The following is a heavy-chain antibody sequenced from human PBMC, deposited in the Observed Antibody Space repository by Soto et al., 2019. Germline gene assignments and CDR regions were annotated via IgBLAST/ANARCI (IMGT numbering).Heavy chain of an antibody. D-gene: IGHD5-18*01. CDR2: IRSKANSYAT. Sequence: PGGSLRLSCAASGFTFSGSAMHWVRQASGKGLEWVGRIRSKANSYATAYAASVKGRFTISRDDSKNTAYLQMNSLKTEDTAVYYSTSLGYSYGYFINYWGQGTLVTVSS. CDR1: GFTFSGSA. CDR3: TSLGYSYGYFINY. J-gene: IGHJ4*02. V-gene: IGHV3-73*01.